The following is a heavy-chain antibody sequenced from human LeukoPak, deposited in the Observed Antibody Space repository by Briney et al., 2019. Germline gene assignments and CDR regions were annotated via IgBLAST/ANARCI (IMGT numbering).Heavy chain of an antibody. Sequence: GASVKVSCKASGYTFTGYYIHWMQQAPGQGLEWMGRINPDSGGPNYAHKFQGRVTMTRDTSISTAYMDLSRLTSDDTAVYFCARDRGKVANDYWGQGTLVIVSS. V-gene: IGHV1-2*06. CDR3: ARDRGKVANDY. J-gene: IGHJ4*02. CDR2: INPDSGGP. D-gene: IGHD3-10*01. CDR1: GYTFTGYY.